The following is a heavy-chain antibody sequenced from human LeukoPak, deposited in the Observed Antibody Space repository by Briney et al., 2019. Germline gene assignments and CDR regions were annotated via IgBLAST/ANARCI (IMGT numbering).Heavy chain of an antibody. Sequence: GGSLRLSCAASGFTFSSYAMSWVRQAPGKGLEWVSAISGSGGSTYYADSVKGRFTISRDNSKNTLYLQMNSLRAEDTAVYYCARGNRLSPVIAAAGITLDYWGQGTLVTVSS. J-gene: IGHJ4*02. D-gene: IGHD6-13*01. V-gene: IGHV3-23*01. CDR1: GFTFSSYA. CDR3: ARGNRLSPVIAAAGITLDY. CDR2: ISGSGGST.